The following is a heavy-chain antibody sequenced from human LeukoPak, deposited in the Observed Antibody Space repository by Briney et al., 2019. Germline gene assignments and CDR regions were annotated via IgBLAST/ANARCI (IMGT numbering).Heavy chain of an antibody. CDR1: GGSFSGYY. V-gene: IGHV4-34*01. Sequence: SETLSLTCAVYGGSFSGYYWSWIRQPPGKGLEWIGEINHSGSTNCNPSLKSRVAISVDTSKNQFSLKLSSVTAADTAVYYCARGATAMVTDFDYWGQGTLVTVSS. J-gene: IGHJ4*02. CDR3: ARGATAMVTDFDY. D-gene: IGHD5-18*01. CDR2: INHSGST.